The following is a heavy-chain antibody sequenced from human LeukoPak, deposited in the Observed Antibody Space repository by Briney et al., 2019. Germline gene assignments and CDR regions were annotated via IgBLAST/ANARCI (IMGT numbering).Heavy chain of an antibody. CDR3: AKAHLLDWLLPFDY. Sequence: SCKASGYTFRSYDITWVRQAPGKGLEWVALVSNDGGDKYYADSVKGRFTISRDNSKNTLYLQMNSLRGEDTGVYYCAKAHLLDWLLPFDYWGQGTLVTVSS. J-gene: IGHJ4*02. CDR1: GYTFRSYD. CDR2: VSNDGGDK. D-gene: IGHD3/OR15-3a*01. V-gene: IGHV3-30*18.